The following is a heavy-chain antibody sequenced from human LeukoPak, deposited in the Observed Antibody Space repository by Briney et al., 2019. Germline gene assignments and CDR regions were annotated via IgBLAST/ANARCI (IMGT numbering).Heavy chain of an antibody. CDR3: ARDRVYGSGSRDAFDI. V-gene: IGHV1-18*01. D-gene: IGHD3-10*01. CDR1: GYTFISYG. CDR2: ISAYNGNT. Sequence: ASVKVSCKASGYTFISYGISWVRQAPGQGLEWMGWISAYNGNTNYAQKLQGRVTMTTDTSTSTAYMELRSLRSDDTAVYYCARDRVYGSGSRDAFDIWGQGTMVTVSS. J-gene: IGHJ3*02.